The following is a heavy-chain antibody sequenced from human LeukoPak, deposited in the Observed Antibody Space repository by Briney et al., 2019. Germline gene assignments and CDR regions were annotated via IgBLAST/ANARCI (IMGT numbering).Heavy chain of an antibody. V-gene: IGHV3-74*01. CDR1: GFRFSSYW. CDR2: LNGVGTTT. J-gene: IGHJ4*02. CDR3: ARGDPNFWGLAY. Sequence: GGSLRLSCAASGFRFSSYWMQWVRQAPGGGLMWVSRLNGVGTTTNYADSVEGRFTISRDNGENTVYLQMNSLRVEDTAIYDYARGDPNFWGLAYWGPGTRVTVSS. D-gene: IGHD3-16*01.